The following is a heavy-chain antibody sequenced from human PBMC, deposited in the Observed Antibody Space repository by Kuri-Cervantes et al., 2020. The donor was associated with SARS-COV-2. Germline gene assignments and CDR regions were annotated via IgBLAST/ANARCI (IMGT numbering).Heavy chain of an antibody. CDR3: VRDGDHWNFDY. CDR2: INPDGSYT. J-gene: IGHJ4*02. Sequence: GGSLRLSCAASGFTFSGHWIHWVRQAPGKGLVWVSRINPDGSYTNNADSVKGRFTLSRDNAQNMLFLQMNSLRAEDTAVYYRVRDGDHWNFDYWGQGTLVTVSS. V-gene: IGHV3-74*01. CDR1: GFTFSGHW. D-gene: IGHD1-1*01.